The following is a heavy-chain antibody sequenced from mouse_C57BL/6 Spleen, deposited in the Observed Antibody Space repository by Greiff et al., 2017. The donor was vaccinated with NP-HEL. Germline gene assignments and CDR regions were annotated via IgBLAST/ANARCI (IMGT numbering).Heavy chain of an antibody. J-gene: IGHJ4*01. V-gene: IGHV1-7*01. CDR3: GITTVVAPYAMDY. CDR1: GYTFTSYW. D-gene: IGHD1-1*01. Sequence: QVQLQQSGAELAKPGASVKLSCKASGYTFTSYWMHWVKQRPGQGLEWIGYINPSSGYTKYNQKFKDKATLTADKSSSTAYMQLSSLTYEDSAVYYCGITTVVAPYAMDYWGQGTSVTVSS. CDR2: INPSSGYT.